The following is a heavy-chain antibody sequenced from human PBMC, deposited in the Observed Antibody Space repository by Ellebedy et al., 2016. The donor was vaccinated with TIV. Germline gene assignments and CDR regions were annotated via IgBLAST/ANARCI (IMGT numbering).Heavy chain of an antibody. J-gene: IGHJ5*02. CDR2: MNPNSGNT. CDR1: GYTFTSYD. D-gene: IGHD2-2*01. V-gene: IGHV1-8*01. CDR3: ARVGPYCSNASCRPRWFSP. Sequence: ASVKVSXXASGYTFTSYDINWVRQATGQGLEWMGWMNPNSGNTGYAQKFQGRVTLTRNTSINTAYMELSSLRSEDTAVYYCARVGPYCSNASCRPRWFSPWGQGTLVTVSS.